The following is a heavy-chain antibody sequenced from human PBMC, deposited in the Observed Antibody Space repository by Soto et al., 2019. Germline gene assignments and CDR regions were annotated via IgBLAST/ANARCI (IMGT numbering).Heavy chain of an antibody. Sequence: PCGSLRLSSAACGFTVRTKYISWVRQAPGKGLEWVSVIYSGGSTFYADSVRGRFTISRDNSKNTVNLQMNSLRAEDTAVYYCARDPWAADYWGQGTLVIVSS. D-gene: IGHD3-16*01. CDR3: ARDPWAADY. J-gene: IGHJ4*02. CDR2: IYSGGST. V-gene: IGHV3-66*01. CDR1: GFTVRTKY.